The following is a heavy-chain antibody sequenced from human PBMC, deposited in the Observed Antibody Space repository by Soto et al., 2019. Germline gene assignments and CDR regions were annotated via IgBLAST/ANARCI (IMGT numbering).Heavy chain of an antibody. CDR2: ISAYNGNT. CDR1: GYTFTIYG. D-gene: IGHD3-10*01. V-gene: IGHV1-18*01. CDR3: ARGAYYGSGSYYPPPYYFDY. J-gene: IGHJ4*02. Sequence: ASVKVSCKASGYTFTIYGISWVRQAPGQGLEWMGWISAYNGNTNYAQKLQGRVTMTTDTSTSTAYMELRSLRSDDTAVYYCARGAYYGSGSYYPPPYYFDYWGQGTLVTVSS.